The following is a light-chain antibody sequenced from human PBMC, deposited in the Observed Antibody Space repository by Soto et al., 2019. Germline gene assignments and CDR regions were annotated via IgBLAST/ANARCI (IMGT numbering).Light chain of an antibody. V-gene: IGKV3-11*01. Sequence: EIVLTQSPGTLSLSPGERATLSCRASQSINRHLAWYQQKPGQAPRLLILDASDRATGIPARFSGSGSGTDFTLTISSLEPEDFAVYYCQQRSNWPPVTFGGGTKVEIK. CDR3: QQRSNWPPVT. CDR2: DAS. CDR1: QSINRH. J-gene: IGKJ4*01.